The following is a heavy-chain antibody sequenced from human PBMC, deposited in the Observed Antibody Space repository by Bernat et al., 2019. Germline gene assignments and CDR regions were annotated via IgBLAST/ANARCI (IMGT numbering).Heavy chain of an antibody. D-gene: IGHD1-26*01. CDR3: VRGCGATSCPYFLDS. J-gene: IGHJ4*02. CDR2: IRQDGNQI. V-gene: IGHV3-7*02. Sequence: EVHLVESGGDLVQPGGSLRLSCGASGFTFSTYWMSWVRQAPEKGLEWVATIRQDGNQIHYVDSVEGRFIISRDHGANSLYLQMSSLRVDDTAVYYCVRGCGATSCPYFLDSWGQGTLVTVSS. CDR1: GFTFSTYW.